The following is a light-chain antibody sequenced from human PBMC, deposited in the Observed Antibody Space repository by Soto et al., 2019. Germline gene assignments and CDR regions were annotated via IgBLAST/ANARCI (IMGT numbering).Light chain of an antibody. Sequence: DIQMTQSPSSLSASVGDRVTITCRASQSISSFLNWYQQKPGKAPKLLIYGTSSLQSGVPSRLIGSGSGTDFTLAISSLQPEDFATYYCQQSYSTPLTFGGGTKVEIK. CDR3: QQSYSTPLT. J-gene: IGKJ4*01. V-gene: IGKV1-39*01. CDR1: QSISSF. CDR2: GTS.